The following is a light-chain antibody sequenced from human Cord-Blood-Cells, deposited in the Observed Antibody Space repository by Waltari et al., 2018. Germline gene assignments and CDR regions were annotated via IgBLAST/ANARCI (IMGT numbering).Light chain of an antibody. V-gene: IGKV4-1*01. CDR3: QQYYSTPWT. J-gene: IGKJ1*01. CDR1: QSVLYSPNNKNY. CDR2: GAS. Sequence: DIVMTQSPDSLAVSLGERATINCKSSQSVLYSPNNKNYLAWYQQKPGQPPKLLIYGASTRESGVPDRFSGSGSGTDFTLTISSLQAEDVAVYYCQQYYSTPWTFGQGTKVEIK.